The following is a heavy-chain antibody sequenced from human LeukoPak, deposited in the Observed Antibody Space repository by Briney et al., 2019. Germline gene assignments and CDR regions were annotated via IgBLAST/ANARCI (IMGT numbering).Heavy chain of an antibody. V-gene: IGHV3-21*01. CDR3: ARVRWLSAAGTEGNFDY. D-gene: IGHD6-13*01. CDR1: GFTFSSYT. CDR2: ISSSSSYI. Sequence: GGSLRLSCAASGFTFSSYTMNWVRQAPGKGLEWVSSISSSSSYIYYADSVKGRFTISRDNAKNSLYLQMGSLRAEDTAVYYCARVRWLSAAGTEGNFDYWGQGTLGTVSS. J-gene: IGHJ4*02.